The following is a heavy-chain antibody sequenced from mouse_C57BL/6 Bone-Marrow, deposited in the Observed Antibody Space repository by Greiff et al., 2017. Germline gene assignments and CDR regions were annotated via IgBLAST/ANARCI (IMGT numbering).Heavy chain of an antibody. J-gene: IGHJ2*01. Sequence: EVQLQQSGAELVRPGASVKLSCTASGFNIKDDYMHWVKQRPEQGLEWIGWIDPENGDTEYASEFPGKATITAATSSNAAYLQLSSLTSEDPAVYYCTTPYAYSNPDYWGQGTTLTVSS. CDR2: IDPENGDT. V-gene: IGHV14-4*01. D-gene: IGHD2-5*01. CDR3: TTPYAYSNPDY. CDR1: GFNIKDDY.